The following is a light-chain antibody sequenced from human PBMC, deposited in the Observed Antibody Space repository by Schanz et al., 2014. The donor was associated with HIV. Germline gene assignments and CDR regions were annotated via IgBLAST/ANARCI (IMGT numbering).Light chain of an antibody. CDR2: EVD. V-gene: IGLV2-8*01. CDR1: SSDIGAYDF. CDR3: QSYDKSLSGPYV. Sequence: QSALTQPPSASGSPGQSVTISCVGTSSDIGAYDFVSWYQHHPGKAPKLLIYEVDKRPSGVPDRFSGSRSGTSASLAITGLQAEDEADYYCQSYDKSLSGPYVFGGGTKLTVL. J-gene: IGLJ1*01.